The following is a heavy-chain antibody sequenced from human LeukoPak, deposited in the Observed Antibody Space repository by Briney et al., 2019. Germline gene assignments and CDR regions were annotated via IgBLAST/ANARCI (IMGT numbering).Heavy chain of an antibody. CDR3: ARDGLRYFDWLLYSAYFDY. CDR2: ISAYNGNT. V-gene: IGHV1-18*01. CDR1: GYTFTSYG. D-gene: IGHD3-9*01. J-gene: IGHJ4*02. Sequence: ASVKVSCKASGYTFTSYGISCVRQAPGQGLEWMGWISAYNGNTNYAQKLQGRVTMTTDTSTSTAYMELRSLRSDDTAVYYCARDGLRYFDWLLYSAYFDYWGQGTLVTVSS.